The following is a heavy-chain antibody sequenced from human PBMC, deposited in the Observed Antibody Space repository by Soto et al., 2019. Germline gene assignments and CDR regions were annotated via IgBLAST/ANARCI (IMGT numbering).Heavy chain of an antibody. D-gene: IGHD3-9*01. CDR3: ARELPYYDILTGQLHPMAYYYGMDV. CDR2: INSDGSST. Sequence: PGGSLRLSCAASGFTFSSYWMHWVRQAPGKGLVWVSRINSDGSSTSYADSVKGRFTISRDNAKNTLYLQMNSLRAEDTAVYYCARELPYYDILTGQLHPMAYYYGMDVWGQGTTVTVYS. J-gene: IGHJ6*02. CDR1: GFTFSSYW. V-gene: IGHV3-74*01.